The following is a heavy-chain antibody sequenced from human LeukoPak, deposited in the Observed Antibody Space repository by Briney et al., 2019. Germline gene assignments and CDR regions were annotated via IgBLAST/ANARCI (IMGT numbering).Heavy chain of an antibody. V-gene: IGHV3-64D*06. CDR1: GFTFNKYA. CDR3: VKEATENYSLDY. D-gene: IGHD1-7*01. Sequence: PGGSLRLSCLASGFTFNKYAMHWVRQPPGKGLECVSAISSNGGSTYYADSVKDRFTISRDNSKNTLYLHMSSLRGEDTAVYHCVKEATENYSLDYWGQGTLVTVSS. CDR2: ISSNGGST. J-gene: IGHJ4*02.